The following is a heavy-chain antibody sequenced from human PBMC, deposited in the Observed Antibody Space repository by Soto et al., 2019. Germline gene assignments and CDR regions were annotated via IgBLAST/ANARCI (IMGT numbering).Heavy chain of an antibody. Sequence: ASVNVSCKAAGYAFTIYGISWVRQAPGQGLEWMGWINVYNGNTKYAQKVQGRVTMTTDTSTSTAYMELRSLRSDDTAVYYCARGVGSGSYYNQYNWFDPWGQGTLVTVSS. CDR2: INVYNGNT. CDR1: GYAFTIYG. J-gene: IGHJ5*02. CDR3: ARGVGSGSYYNQYNWFDP. D-gene: IGHD3-10*01. V-gene: IGHV1-18*01.